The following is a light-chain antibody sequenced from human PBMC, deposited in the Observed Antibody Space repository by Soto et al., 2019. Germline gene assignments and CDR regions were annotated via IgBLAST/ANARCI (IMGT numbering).Light chain of an antibody. Sequence: QSVLTQPASVSGSPGQSITISCTGTNSDVGGYNYVSWYQQHPGKAPKLLIYDVSSRPSGLSNRFSGSKSGNTASLIISGLQAEDEADYYCASYTKSITYVFGSGTKLTV. CDR2: DVS. CDR1: NSDVGGYNY. V-gene: IGLV2-14*03. J-gene: IGLJ1*01. CDR3: ASYTKSITYV.